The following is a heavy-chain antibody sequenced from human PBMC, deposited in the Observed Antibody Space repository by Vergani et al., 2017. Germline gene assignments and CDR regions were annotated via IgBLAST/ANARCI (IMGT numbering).Heavy chain of an antibody. CDR1: GYTFTGYY. J-gene: IGHJ4*02. Sequence: QVQLVQSGAEVKKPGASVKVSCKASGYTFTGYYMHWVRQAPGQGLEWMGWINPNSGGTNYAQNFQGRVTMTRDTSISTAYKELSRLRSDDTAVYYCARGQWLPTLSFDYWGQGTLVTVSS. V-gene: IGHV1-2*02. CDR3: ARGQWLPTLSFDY. D-gene: IGHD6-19*01. CDR2: INPNSGGT.